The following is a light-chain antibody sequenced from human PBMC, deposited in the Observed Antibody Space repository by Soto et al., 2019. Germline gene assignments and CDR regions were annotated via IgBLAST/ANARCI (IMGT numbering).Light chain of an antibody. CDR2: GAS. J-gene: IGKJ1*01. CDR1: QSVSSSY. Sequence: EIVMTQPPATLSVSPGERATLSCRASQSVSSSYLAWYQQKPGQAPRLLIYGASSRATGIPDRFSGSGSGTDFTLTISRLEPEDFAVYYCQQYGSYTTFGQGTKVDI. CDR3: QQYGSYTT. V-gene: IGKV3-20*01.